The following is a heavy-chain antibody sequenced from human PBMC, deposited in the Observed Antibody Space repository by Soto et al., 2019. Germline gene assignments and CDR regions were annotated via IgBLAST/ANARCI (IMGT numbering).Heavy chain of an antibody. J-gene: IGHJ4*02. V-gene: IGHV3-74*01. CDR2: ISGAGVTT. CDR1: GFPFSSYW. D-gene: IGHD3-9*01. Sequence: EVQLVESGGDLVQRGGSLRLSCEASGFPFSSYWMHWVRHTPGKGLDWVARISGAGVTTYYADSVTGRFTVSRDNAKNTMSLQISGLRAEDTAVYYCAREYYGLLTGYYTDYWGQGTLVSVSS. CDR3: AREYYGLLTGYYTDY.